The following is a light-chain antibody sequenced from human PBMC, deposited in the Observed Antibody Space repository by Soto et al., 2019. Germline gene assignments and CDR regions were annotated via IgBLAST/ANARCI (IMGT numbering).Light chain of an antibody. CDR3: QQYDKRIMYT. CDR2: GAS. CDR1: QSVSSN. Sequence: EIVMTQSPATLSVSPGERATLSCRASQSVSSNLAWYQQKPGQAPRLLIYGASTRATGVPGRFSGSGSGTEFTLTISRLQAQDFELYYCQQYDKRIMYTFGQGTKVDIK. J-gene: IGKJ2*01. V-gene: IGKV3-15*01.